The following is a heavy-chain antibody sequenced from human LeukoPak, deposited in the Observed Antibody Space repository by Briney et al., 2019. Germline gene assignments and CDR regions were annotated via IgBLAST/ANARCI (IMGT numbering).Heavy chain of an antibody. J-gene: IGHJ4*02. CDR2: ISSDGSNK. CDR1: EFTFSSYT. D-gene: IGHD3-3*01. Sequence: GGSLRLSCAASEFTFSSYTTYWVRQAPGKGLEWVAVISSDGSNKYYADSVKGRFSNSRDNSKNTLYLQMNSLRTEDTAVYYCAKVAYVFWSGYSTPYYFDYWGQGTLVTVSS. V-gene: IGHV3-30-3*01. CDR3: AKVAYVFWSGYSTPYYFDY.